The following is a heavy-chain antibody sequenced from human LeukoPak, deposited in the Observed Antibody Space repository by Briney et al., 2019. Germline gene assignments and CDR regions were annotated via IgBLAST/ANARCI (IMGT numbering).Heavy chain of an antibody. CDR3: ARDPSSVTLYFFDY. J-gene: IGHJ4*02. D-gene: IGHD4-11*01. CDR1: GYTFRGNY. V-gene: IGHV1-2*02. Sequence: SVKLSCKASGYTFRGNYIHWLRQAPGQGLEWMGWIDANNGDTKSAKKFQGRVTMSRDTSISTAYMDLSSLSPDDAAVYYCARDPSSVTLYFFDYWGQGTLVSVSS. CDR2: IDANNGDT.